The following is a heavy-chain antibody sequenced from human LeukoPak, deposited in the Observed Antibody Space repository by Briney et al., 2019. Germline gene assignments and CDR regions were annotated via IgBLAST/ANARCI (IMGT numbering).Heavy chain of an antibody. V-gene: IGHV3-15*01. CDR3: TTGLAYYYDSSGYSEIDY. CDR1: GFTFSNAW. CDR2: IKSKTDGGTT. D-gene: IGHD3-22*01. Sequence: GGSLRLSCAASGFTFSNAWMSWVRQAPGKGLEWVGRIKSKTDGGTTDYAAHVKGRFTISRDDSKNTLYLQMNSLKTEDTAVYYCTTGLAYYYDSSGYSEIDYWGQGTLVTVSS. J-gene: IGHJ4*02.